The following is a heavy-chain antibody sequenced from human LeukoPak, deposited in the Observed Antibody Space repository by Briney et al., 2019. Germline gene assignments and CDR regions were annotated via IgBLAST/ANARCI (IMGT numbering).Heavy chain of an antibody. CDR3: ARVGTYYRSLDS. J-gene: IGHJ4*02. Sequence: SETLSPTCTVSGGSINDASWNWIRQPPGQGLEWIGYIYHSGGTNYNPSLKSRVSISLDTSKNQFSLKLSPVTAADTAVYYCARVGTYYRSLDSWGQGTLVTVSS. CDR1: GGSINDAS. D-gene: IGHD3-10*01. V-gene: IGHV4-59*01. CDR2: IYHSGGT.